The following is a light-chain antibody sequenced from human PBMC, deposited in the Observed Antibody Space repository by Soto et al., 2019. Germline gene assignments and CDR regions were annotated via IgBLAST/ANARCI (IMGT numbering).Light chain of an antibody. J-gene: IGLJ3*02. CDR2: LEGSGSY. V-gene: IGLV4-60*02. CDR1: SGHSSYI. Sequence: QSVLTQSSSACASLGSSVKLTCTLSSGHSSYIIAWHQQQPGKAPRYLMKLEGSGSYNKGSGVPDRFSGSSSGADRYLTISNLQFEDEADYYCETWDSNIWVFGGGTKLTVL. CDR3: ETWDSNIWV.